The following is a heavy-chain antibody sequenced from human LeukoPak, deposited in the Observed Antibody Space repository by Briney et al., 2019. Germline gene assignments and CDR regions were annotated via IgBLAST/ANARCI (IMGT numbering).Heavy chain of an antibody. D-gene: IGHD6-13*01. CDR3: ARHGGQQLAHDAFDI. CDR1: GDSISSSN. Sequence: SETLSLTCTVSGDSISSSNWSWIRQPPGKGLEWIGSIYYSSGTNYNPSPKSRRIISMDTSKDQFSLKLRSVTAADPAVYYCARHGGQQLAHDAFDIWGQGTMVTVSS. CDR2: IYYSSGT. V-gene: IGHV4-59*08. J-gene: IGHJ3*02.